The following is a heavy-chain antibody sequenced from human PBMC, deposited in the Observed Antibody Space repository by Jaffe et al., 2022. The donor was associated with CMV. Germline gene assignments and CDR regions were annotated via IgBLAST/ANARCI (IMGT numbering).Heavy chain of an antibody. CDR1: GFTFSSYW. D-gene: IGHD4-17*01. CDR3: LGSYGDSPDHDY. J-gene: IGHJ4*02. V-gene: IGHV3-74*01. CDR2: INSDGSRI. Sequence: EVQLVESGGGLVQPGGSLRLSCAASGFTFSSYWMHWVRQAPGKGLVWVSRINSDGSRISYADSVKGRFTISRDNAKNTLYLQINSLRAEDTAVYYCLGSYGDSPDHDYWGQGTLVTVSS.